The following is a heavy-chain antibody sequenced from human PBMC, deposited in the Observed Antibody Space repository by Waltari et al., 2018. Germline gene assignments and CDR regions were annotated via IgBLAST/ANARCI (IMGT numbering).Heavy chain of an antibody. Sequence: EVQLLESGGDLVQPGGSLRLSCAASGFTFSTYGMSWVRQAPGKGLGGVSGISGGVDSTYYADSVKGRFTISRDNSKNTLYLQMNSLRAEDTAVYYCANGVRRVGYWGQGTLVTVS. D-gene: IGHD1-26*01. CDR1: GFTFSTYG. V-gene: IGHV3-23*01. CDR2: ISGGVDST. J-gene: IGHJ4*02. CDR3: ANGVRRVGY.